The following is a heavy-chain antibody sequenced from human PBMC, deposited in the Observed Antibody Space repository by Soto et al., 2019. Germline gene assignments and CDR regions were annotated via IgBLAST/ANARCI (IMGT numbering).Heavy chain of an antibody. CDR3: ARASVAGTDYYYYGMDV. D-gene: IGHD6-19*01. CDR2: ITPIFGTA. CDR1: GGTFSSYA. Sequence: GASVKVSCKASGGTFSSYAISWVRQAPGQGLEWMGGITPIFGTANYAQKFQGRVTITADESTSTAYMELSSLRSEDTAVYYCARASVAGTDYYYYGMDVWGQGTTVTVSS. J-gene: IGHJ6*02. V-gene: IGHV1-69*13.